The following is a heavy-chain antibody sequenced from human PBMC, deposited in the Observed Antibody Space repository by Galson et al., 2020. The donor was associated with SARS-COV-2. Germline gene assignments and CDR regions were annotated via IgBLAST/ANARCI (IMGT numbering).Heavy chain of an antibody. V-gene: IGHV4-39*01. CDR3: ARHDCSLHIVATVGGALDI. CDR1: GGSISSTNYY. Sequence: ASETLSLTCTVSGGSISSTNYYWGWIRQPPGEGLEWIGSIYYSGSTHYNPSLRSRVTISVDTSKNEFSLMLSSVTATDTAVYYCARHDCSLHIVATVGGALDIWGQGTMVTVSS. CDR2: IYYSGST. D-gene: IGHD5-12*01. J-gene: IGHJ3*02.